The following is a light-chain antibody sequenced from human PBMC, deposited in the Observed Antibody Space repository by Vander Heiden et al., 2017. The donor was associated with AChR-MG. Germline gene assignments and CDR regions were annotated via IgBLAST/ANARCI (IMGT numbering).Light chain of an antibody. Sequence: QSVLTQPPSVSGAPGQTVTISCSGTDSNIGAGYAVHWYQQRPGRAPKVLIFSNTDRPSGVPDRFSGSRSATSAFLTISGLQVEDEALYYCQSYDRSLSVWDFGGGTKLTVL. J-gene: IGLJ2*01. V-gene: IGLV1-40*01. CDR1: DSNIGAGYA. CDR2: SNT. CDR3: QSYDRSLSVWD.